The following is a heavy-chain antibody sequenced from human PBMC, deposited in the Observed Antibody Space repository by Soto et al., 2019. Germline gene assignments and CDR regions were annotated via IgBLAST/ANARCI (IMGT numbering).Heavy chain of an antibody. CDR3: ASGYYDSSGNFDY. J-gene: IGHJ4*02. D-gene: IGHD3-22*01. CDR2: IIPIFGTA. Sequence: SVKVSCKASGGTFSSYAISWVRQAPGQGLEWMGGIIPIFGTANYAQKFQGRVTITADESTSTAYMELSSLRSEDTAVYYCASGYYDSSGNFDYWGQGTLVTVSS. CDR1: GGTFSSYA. V-gene: IGHV1-69*13.